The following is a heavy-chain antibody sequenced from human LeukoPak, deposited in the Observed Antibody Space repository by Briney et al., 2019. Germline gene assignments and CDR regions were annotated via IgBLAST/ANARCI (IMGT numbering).Heavy chain of an antibody. CDR3: AGDRLEAMVSQMNAFDI. CDR1: GYTFTSYY. Sequence: ASVKVSCKASGYTFTSYYMHWVRQAPGQGLEWMGIINPSGGSTSYAQKFQGRVTMTRDTSTSTVYMELSSLRSEDTAVYYCAGDRLEAMVSQMNAFDIWGQGTMVTVSS. D-gene: IGHD5-18*01. CDR2: INPSGGST. J-gene: IGHJ3*02. V-gene: IGHV1-46*01.